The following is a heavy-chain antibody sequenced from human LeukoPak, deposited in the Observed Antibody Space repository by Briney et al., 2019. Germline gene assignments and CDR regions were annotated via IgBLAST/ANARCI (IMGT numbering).Heavy chain of an antibody. CDR3: ARGQGGSGYYY. CDR2: IYYSGST. V-gene: IGHV4-59*01. D-gene: IGHD3-22*01. J-gene: IGHJ4*02. Sequence: PSETLSLTCTISGGSLNSYYWSWIRQPPGKGLEWIGYIYYSGSTNYNPSLKSRVAISVDTSKNQFSLRLTSVTAADTAVYYCARGQGGSGYYYWGQGTLVTVSS. CDR1: GGSLNSYY.